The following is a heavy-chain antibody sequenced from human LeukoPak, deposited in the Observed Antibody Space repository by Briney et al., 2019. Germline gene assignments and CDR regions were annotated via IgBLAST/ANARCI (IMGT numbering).Heavy chain of an antibody. Sequence: SGTLSLTCAVSGGSISSSNWWSWVRQPPGKGLEWIGEIYHSGSTNYNPSLKSRVTISVDKSKNQFSLKLSSVTAADTAVYYCARVRGRDYYGSGKLRMDVWGQGTTVTVSS. D-gene: IGHD3-10*01. CDR2: IYHSGST. CDR1: GGSISSSNW. CDR3: ARVRGRDYYGSGKLRMDV. V-gene: IGHV4-4*02. J-gene: IGHJ6*02.